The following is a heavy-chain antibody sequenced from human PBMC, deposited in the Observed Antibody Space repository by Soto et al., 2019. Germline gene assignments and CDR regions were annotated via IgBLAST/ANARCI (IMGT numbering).Heavy chain of an antibody. D-gene: IGHD3-10*01. CDR2: INTGNGNT. V-gene: IGHV1-3*04. J-gene: IGHJ3*02. CDR1: GYTFTMYE. CDR3: ARDVTLVRGVTNAFDI. Sequence: QVQLVQSGAEVKKPGASVKVSCKASGYTFTMYEMHWVRQAPGERLEWMGRINTGNGNTRYSQKFQGRVTITRDTSASTVYMELSSLRFEDTAAYYCARDVTLVRGVTNAFDIWGQGTMVTVSS.